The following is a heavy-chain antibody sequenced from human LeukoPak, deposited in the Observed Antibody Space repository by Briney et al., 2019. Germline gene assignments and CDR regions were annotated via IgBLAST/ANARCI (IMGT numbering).Heavy chain of an antibody. CDR3: ARLVLEVRIGYCSSTSCPNWFDP. CDR1: GGTFSSYA. V-gene: IGHV1-69*05. Sequence: SSVKVSCKASGGTFSSYAISWVRQAPGQGLEWMGGIIPIFGTANYAQEFQGRVTITTDESTSTAYMELSSLRSEDTAVYYCARLVLEVRIGYCSSTSCPNWFDPWGQGTLVTVSS. J-gene: IGHJ5*02. CDR2: IIPIFGTA. D-gene: IGHD2-2*01.